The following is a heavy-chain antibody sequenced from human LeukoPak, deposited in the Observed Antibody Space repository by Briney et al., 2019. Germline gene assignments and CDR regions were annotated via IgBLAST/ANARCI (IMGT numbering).Heavy chain of an antibody. V-gene: IGHV3-43*02. CDR3: ARTGNFDY. Sequence: GGSLRLSCAASGFTFDDYAMHWVRQAPGKGLEWVSLITGDGGSTYCADSVKGRFTISRDNSKNSLYLQMNSLRSEDTALYYCARTGNFDYWGQGTPVTVSS. J-gene: IGHJ4*02. CDR2: ITGDGGST. CDR1: GFTFDDYA. D-gene: IGHD1-14*01.